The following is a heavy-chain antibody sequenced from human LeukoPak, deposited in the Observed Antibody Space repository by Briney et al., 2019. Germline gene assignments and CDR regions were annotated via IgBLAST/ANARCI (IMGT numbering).Heavy chain of an antibody. CDR3: AKAPIGYSSSWYYFDY. CDR2: ISTLSGSGPGT. V-gene: IGHV3-23*01. Sequence: PGGSLRLSCAASGFTFSNYAMSWVRQAPGKGLEWVSAISTLSGSGPGTYYADSVKGRFTISRDKSKNTLYLQMNSLRAEDTAVYYRAKAPIGYSSSWYYFDYWGQGTLVTVSS. D-gene: IGHD6-13*01. CDR1: GFTFSNYA. J-gene: IGHJ4*02.